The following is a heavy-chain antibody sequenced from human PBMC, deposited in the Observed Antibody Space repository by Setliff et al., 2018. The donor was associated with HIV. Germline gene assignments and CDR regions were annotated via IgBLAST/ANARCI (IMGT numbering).Heavy chain of an antibody. V-gene: IGHV4-61*02. J-gene: IGHJ6*03. Sequence: SETLSLTCTVSGGSVGSGSYYWTWIRQPAGKGLEWIGRIYTSGNINYNPSLGSRVTISIDTSKNQFSLKLSSVSAADTAVYYCARVSKTYWYSIPRDYYHHMDVWGKGTTVTVSS. CDR2: IYTSGNI. CDR3: ARVSKTYWYSIPRDYYHHMDV. D-gene: IGHD2-8*02. CDR1: GGSVGSGSYY.